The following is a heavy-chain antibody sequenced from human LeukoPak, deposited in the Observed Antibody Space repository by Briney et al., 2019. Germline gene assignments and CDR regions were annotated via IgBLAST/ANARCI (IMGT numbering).Heavy chain of an antibody. Sequence: GGSLRLSCAASGFTFSDYYMSWIRQAPGKGLEWVSYIGSSGSTTYYADSVKGRFTISRDNAKNSLYLQMNSLRAEDTAVHYCARGVTFGGVIVIRIDYWGQGTLVTVSS. CDR1: GFTFSDYY. CDR2: IGSSGSTT. V-gene: IGHV3-11*01. CDR3: ARGVTFGGVIVIRIDY. D-gene: IGHD3-16*02. J-gene: IGHJ4*02.